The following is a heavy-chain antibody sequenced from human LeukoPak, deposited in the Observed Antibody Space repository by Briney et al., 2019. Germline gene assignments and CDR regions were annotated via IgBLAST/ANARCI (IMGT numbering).Heavy chain of an antibody. CDR3: AREMGGDYGSGTFFDL. Sequence: GSLRLSCAASEFVFSDYYMSWVRQAPGKGLEWVSYISSGGDTKYYAASVKGRFTISRDNAKNSLYLQMNNLRAEDTAVYYCAREMGGDYGSGTFFDLWGQGNMVTVSS. CDR1: EFVFSDYY. J-gene: IGHJ4*02. D-gene: IGHD3-10*01. V-gene: IGHV3-11*01. CDR2: ISSGGDTK.